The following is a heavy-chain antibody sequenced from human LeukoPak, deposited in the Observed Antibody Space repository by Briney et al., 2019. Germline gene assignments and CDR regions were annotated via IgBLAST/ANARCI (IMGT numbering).Heavy chain of an antibody. CDR1: GYSISSGYY. Sequence: SEILSLTCTVSGYSISSGYYWGWIRQPPGKGLEWIGSIYHSGSTYYNPSLKSRVTISVDTSKNQFSLKLSSVTAADTAVYYCARGRGYSLLDYWGQGTLVTVSS. CDR2: IYHSGST. D-gene: IGHD5-18*01. CDR3: ARGRGYSLLDY. V-gene: IGHV4-38-2*02. J-gene: IGHJ4*02.